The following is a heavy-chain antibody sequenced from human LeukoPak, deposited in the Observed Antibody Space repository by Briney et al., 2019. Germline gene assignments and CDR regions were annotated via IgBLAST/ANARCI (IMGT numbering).Heavy chain of an antibody. D-gene: IGHD5-24*01. CDR3: ARDSRWLQYLTTTGYYGMDV. CDR1: EFTFSSYA. J-gene: IGHJ6*02. Sequence: GGSLRLSCAASEFTFSSYAMSWVRQAPGKGLEWVSAISGSGGSTYYADSVKGRFTISRDNSKNTLYLQMNSLRAEDTAVYYCARDSRWLQYLTTTGYYGMDVWGQGTTVTVSS. V-gene: IGHV3-23*01. CDR2: ISGSGGST.